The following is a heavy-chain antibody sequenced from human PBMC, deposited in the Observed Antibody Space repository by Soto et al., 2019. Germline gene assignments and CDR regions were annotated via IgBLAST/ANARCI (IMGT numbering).Heavy chain of an antibody. CDR3: ARAWGRVFDY. CDR1: GGSISSYY. CDR2: IYYSGST. J-gene: IGHJ4*02. D-gene: IGHD3-16*01. V-gene: IGHV4-59*01. Sequence: QVQLQESGPGLVKPSETLSLTCTVSGGSISSYYWSWIRQPPGKGLEWIGYIYYSGSTNYNPSLKIRVPISVDTSKNQFSLKLSSVTAADPAVYYCARAWGRVFDYWGQGTLVTVSS.